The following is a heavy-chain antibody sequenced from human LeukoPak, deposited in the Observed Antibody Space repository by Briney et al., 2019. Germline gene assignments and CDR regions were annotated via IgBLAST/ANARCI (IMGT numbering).Heavy chain of an antibody. CDR2: IIPILGIA. V-gene: IGHV1-69*04. CDR1: GGTFSSYA. D-gene: IGHD6-13*01. J-gene: IGHJ3*02. Sequence: SVKVSCKASGGTFSSYAISWVRQAPGQGLEWMGRIIPILGIANHAQKFQGRVTITADKSTSTAYMELSSLRSEDTAVYYCATVSARYSSSWDAFDIWGQGTMVTVSS. CDR3: ATVSARYSSSWDAFDI.